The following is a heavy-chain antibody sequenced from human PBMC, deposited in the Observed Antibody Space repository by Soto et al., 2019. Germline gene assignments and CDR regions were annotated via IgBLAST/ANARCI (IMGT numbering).Heavy chain of an antibody. Sequence: SETLSLTCTVSGGSISGYYWSWIRQPPGKGLEWIGYIYYSGSTNYNPSLKSRVTISVDTSKNQFSLKLSSVTAADTAVYYCARVLAGTTFYYYYYMDVWGKGTTVTVSS. D-gene: IGHD1-1*01. CDR1: GGSISGYY. CDR3: ARVLAGTTFYYYYYMDV. J-gene: IGHJ6*03. CDR2: IYYSGST. V-gene: IGHV4-59*12.